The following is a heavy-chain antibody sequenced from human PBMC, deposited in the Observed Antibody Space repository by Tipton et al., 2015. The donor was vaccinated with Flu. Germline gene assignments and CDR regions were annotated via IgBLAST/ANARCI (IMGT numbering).Heavy chain of an antibody. CDR1: VGSMSGGIFY. V-gene: IGHV4-61*02. Sequence: TLSLTCDVSVGSMSGGIFYWSWIRLPAGRGLEWIGRIYASGHTNYDPSLGGRATVSIDTSAQQFSLKVNSVTAADTAVYFCARGRDFGDYFDSWGQGTLVTVS. CDR2: IYASGHT. CDR3: ARGRDFGDYFDS. J-gene: IGHJ4*02. D-gene: IGHD4-17*01.